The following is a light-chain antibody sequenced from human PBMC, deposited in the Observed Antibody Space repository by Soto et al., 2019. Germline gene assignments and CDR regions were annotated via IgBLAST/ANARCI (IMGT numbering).Light chain of an antibody. V-gene: IGLV2-14*01. Sequence: QSALTQPASVSGSPGQSITISCTGTSSDVGGYNYVSWYQQHPGKAPKLMIYEVSNRPSGVSNRFSGSKSGNTASLTVSGPQAEDEADYFCGSYSSTTSYVVFGGGTKLTVL. CDR3: GSYSSTTSYVV. CDR1: SSDVGGYNY. CDR2: EVS. J-gene: IGLJ2*01.